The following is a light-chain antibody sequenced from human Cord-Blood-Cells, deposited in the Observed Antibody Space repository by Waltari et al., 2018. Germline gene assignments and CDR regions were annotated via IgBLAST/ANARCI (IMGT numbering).Light chain of an antibody. V-gene: IGKV1-8*01. CDR2: AAS. CDR3: QQYYSYPLT. Sequence: AIRMTQSPSSFSASTVDRVTITCRASQGISSYLDWYQQKPGKAPKLLIYAASTLQSGVPSRFSGSGSGTDFTLTISCLQSEDFATYYCQQYYSYPLTFGGGTKVEIK. CDR1: QGISSY. J-gene: IGKJ4*01.